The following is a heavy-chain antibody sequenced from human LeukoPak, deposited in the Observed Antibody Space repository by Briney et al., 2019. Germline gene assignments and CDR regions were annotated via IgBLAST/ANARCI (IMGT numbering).Heavy chain of an antibody. CDR3: ARVGYSSGWPNFDY. J-gene: IGHJ4*02. CDR1: GFTVSSNY. D-gene: IGHD6-19*01. V-gene: IGHV3-53*01. Sequence: GGSLRLSCAASGFTVSSNYMSWVRQARGKGLEWVSVIYSGGSTYYADSVKGRFTISRDNSKNTLYLQMNSLRAEDTAVYYCARVGYSSGWPNFDYWGQGTLVTVSS. CDR2: IYSGGST.